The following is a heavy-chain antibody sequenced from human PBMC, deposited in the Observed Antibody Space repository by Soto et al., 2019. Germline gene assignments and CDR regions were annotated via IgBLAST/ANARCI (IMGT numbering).Heavy chain of an antibody. CDR3: ARDRVEMATIVYYYGMDA. CDR1: GYTFTGYY. Sequence: GASVKVSCKASGYTFTGYYMHWVRQAPGQGLEWMGWINPNSGGTNYAQKFQGWVTMTRDTSISTAYMELSRLRSDDTAVYYCARDRVEMATIVYYYGMDAWGQGTTVTVSS. CDR2: INPNSGGT. J-gene: IGHJ6*02. D-gene: IGHD5-12*01. V-gene: IGHV1-2*04.